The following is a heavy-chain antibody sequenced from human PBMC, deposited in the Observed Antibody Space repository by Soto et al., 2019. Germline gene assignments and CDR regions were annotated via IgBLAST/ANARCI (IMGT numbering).Heavy chain of an antibody. J-gene: IGHJ4*02. CDR2: IYYSGST. Sequence: SETLSLTCTVSGVTISSWYWSWIRQPPGKGLEWIGYIYYSGSTNCNPSLKSRVTISVDTSKNQFSLKLSSVTAADTAVYYCARRYGSAIDYWGQGTLVTAPQ. CDR3: ARRYGSAIDY. CDR1: GVTISSWY. D-gene: IGHD1-26*01. V-gene: IGHV4-59*08.